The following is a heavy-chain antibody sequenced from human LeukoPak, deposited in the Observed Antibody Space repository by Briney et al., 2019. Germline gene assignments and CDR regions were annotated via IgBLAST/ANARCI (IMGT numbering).Heavy chain of an antibody. J-gene: IGHJ5*02. D-gene: IGHD2-2*01. Sequence: ASVKVSCKASGYTFTGYYMHWVRQAPGQGLEWLGWINPNSGGTNYAQKFQGWVTMTRDTSISTAYMELSRLRSDDTAVYYCARDSRSSPNWFDPWGQGTLVTVSS. CDR3: ARDSRSSPNWFDP. CDR2: INPNSGGT. V-gene: IGHV1-2*04. CDR1: GYTFTGYY.